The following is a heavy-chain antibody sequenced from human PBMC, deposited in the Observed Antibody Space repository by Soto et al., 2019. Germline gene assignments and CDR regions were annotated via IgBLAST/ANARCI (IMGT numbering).Heavy chain of an antibody. V-gene: IGHV3-7*01. CDR1: GFTFSSYW. Sequence: QAGGSLRLSCAASGFTFSSYWMSWVRQAPGKGLEWVANIKQDGSEKYYVDSVKGRFTISRDNAKNSLYLQMNSLRAEDTAVYYCARGEQLVGASYYYYYGMDVWGQGTTVTVSS. CDR2: IKQDGSEK. J-gene: IGHJ6*02. CDR3: ARGEQLVGASYYYYYGMDV. D-gene: IGHD6-6*01.